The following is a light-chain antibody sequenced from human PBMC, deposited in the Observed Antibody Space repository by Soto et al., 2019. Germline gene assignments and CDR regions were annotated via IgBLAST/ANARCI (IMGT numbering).Light chain of an antibody. CDR3: NSYTTSNPFV. J-gene: IGLJ1*01. Sequence: QSSLTHPASLSGSPGQAITVSCSGTSSDIGAHNFVSWYQQHPGKAPKLIIYEVINRPSGVSDRFSGSKSGNTASLTISGLQSEDEADYYCNSYTTSNPFVFGTGTKVTVL. V-gene: IGLV2-14*03. CDR2: EVI. CDR1: SSDIGAHNF.